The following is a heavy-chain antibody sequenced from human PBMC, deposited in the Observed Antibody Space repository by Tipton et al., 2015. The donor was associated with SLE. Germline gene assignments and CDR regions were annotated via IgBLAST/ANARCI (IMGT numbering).Heavy chain of an antibody. D-gene: IGHD1-7*01. CDR3: ARLNSDAFDI. V-gene: IGHV4-61*05. J-gene: IGHJ3*02. Sequence: TLSLTCTVSGGSISRSSYYWSWIRQPPGKGLEWIGYIYYSGSTNYNPSLKSRVTISVDTSKNQFSLKLSSVAAADTAVYYCARLNSDAFDIWGQGTMVTVSS. CDR2: IYYSGST. CDR1: GGSISRSSYY.